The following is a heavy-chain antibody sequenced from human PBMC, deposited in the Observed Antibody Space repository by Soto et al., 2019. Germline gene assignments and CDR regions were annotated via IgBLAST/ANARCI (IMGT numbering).Heavy chain of an antibody. CDR1: GDSISSSSFY. Sequence: SETLSLTCTVSGDSISSSSFYWGWIRQPPGKGLEWIGHIFHTGATYQNPTLKSRLRMSADTSKNQFSLDLSSVTATDTAVYYCARRRIVPTTNFDYWGQGTLVTVSS. V-gene: IGHV4-39*01. CDR2: IFHTGAT. D-gene: IGHD1-26*01. CDR3: ARRRIVPTTNFDY. J-gene: IGHJ4*02.